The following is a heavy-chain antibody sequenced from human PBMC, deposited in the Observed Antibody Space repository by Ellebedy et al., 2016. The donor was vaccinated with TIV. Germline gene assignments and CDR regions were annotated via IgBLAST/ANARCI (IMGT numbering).Heavy chain of an antibody. Sequence: GGSLRLXCAASGFTFSDYWMIWVRQAPGKGLEWVGRIRNKANSYITDYAASVKGRFTISRDDSKNSLYLQMNSLKTEDTAVYYCVRVVRYGLDVWGRGTTVTVSS. J-gene: IGHJ6*02. CDR3: VRVVRYGLDV. CDR1: GFTFSDYW. V-gene: IGHV3-72*01. D-gene: IGHD2-21*01. CDR2: IRNKANSYIT.